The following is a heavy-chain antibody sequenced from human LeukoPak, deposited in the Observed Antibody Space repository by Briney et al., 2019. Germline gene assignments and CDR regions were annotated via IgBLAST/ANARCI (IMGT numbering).Heavy chain of an antibody. Sequence: GGSLRLSCAASGFAFSSYDMHWVRHVSGKGLEWVSAIGHAGDTYYAESVKGRFTISREDAKNYFFLQMNSLRAGDTAVYFCAALGDSIYWGQGTLVTVSS. D-gene: IGHD1-26*01. CDR3: AALGDSIY. CDR2: IGHAGDT. V-gene: IGHV3-13*01. CDR1: GFAFSSYD. J-gene: IGHJ4*02.